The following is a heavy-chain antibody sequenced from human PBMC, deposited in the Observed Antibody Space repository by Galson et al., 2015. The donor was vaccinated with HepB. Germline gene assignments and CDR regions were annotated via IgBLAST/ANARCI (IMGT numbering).Heavy chain of an antibody. J-gene: IGHJ1*01. V-gene: IGHV3-74*01. Sequence: SLRLSCAASGFTFRAYGMHWVRRAPGKELEWVSRITSDGATTSYADSVKGRVTISRDNAKNTLSLEMNSLRAEDTAVYYCARDKEGPGPPVDFWGQGTLVTVSS. CDR3: ARDKEGPGPPVDF. CDR1: GFTFRAYG. D-gene: IGHD1-1*01. CDR2: ITSDGATT.